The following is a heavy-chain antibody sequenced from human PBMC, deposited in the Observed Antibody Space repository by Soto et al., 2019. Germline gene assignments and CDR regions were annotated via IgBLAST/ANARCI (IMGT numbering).Heavy chain of an antibody. J-gene: IGHJ4*02. Sequence: QVQLQESGPGLVKPSETLSLTCTVSGGSVSSGSYYWSWIRQPPGKGLEWIGYSYYSGSTNYNPSLKSRVTISVDTSKNQFSLKLSSVTAADTAVYYCARDRRGTGTYFDYWGQGTLVTVSS. CDR3: ARDRRGTGTYFDY. D-gene: IGHD1-1*01. CDR1: GGSVSSGSYY. CDR2: SYYSGST. V-gene: IGHV4-61*01.